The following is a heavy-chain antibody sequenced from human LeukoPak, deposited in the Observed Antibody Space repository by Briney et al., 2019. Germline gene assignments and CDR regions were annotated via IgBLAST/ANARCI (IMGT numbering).Heavy chain of an antibody. Sequence: GGSLRLSCAASGFTFSSYGMHWVRQAPGKGLEWVAFIRYDGSNKYYADSVKGRFTISRDNSKNTLYLQMNSLRAEDTAVYYCAKDSYYDSSGYYPYYYYYYYMDVWGKGTTVTISS. CDR3: AKDSYYDSSGYYPYYYYYYYMDV. D-gene: IGHD3-22*01. J-gene: IGHJ6*03. CDR1: GFTFSSYG. CDR2: IRYDGSNK. V-gene: IGHV3-30*02.